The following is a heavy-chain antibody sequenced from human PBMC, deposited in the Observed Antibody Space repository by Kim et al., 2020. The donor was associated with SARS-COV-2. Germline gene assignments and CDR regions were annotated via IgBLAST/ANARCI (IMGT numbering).Heavy chain of an antibody. CDR1: GYTFTSYA. CDR2: INTNTGNP. J-gene: IGHJ2*01. CDR3: ARDPPGPGDYYDSSGDL. V-gene: IGHV7-4-1*02. D-gene: IGHD3-22*01. Sequence: ASVKVSCKASGYTFTSYAMNWVRQAPGQGLEWMGWINTNTGNPTYAQGFTGRFVFSLDTSVSTAYLQISSLKAEDTAVYYCARDPPGPGDYYDSSGDLWGRGTLVTVSS.